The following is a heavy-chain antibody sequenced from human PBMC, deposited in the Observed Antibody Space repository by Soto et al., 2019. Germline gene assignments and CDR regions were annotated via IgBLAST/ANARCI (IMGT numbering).Heavy chain of an antibody. V-gene: IGHV1-46*01. J-gene: IGHJ6*02. CDR1: GYTFTSYY. CDR3: ARGSRVFGVVPHYYYYYGMDV. Sequence: ASVKVSCKASGYTFTSYYMHWVRQAPGQGLEWMGIINPSGGSTSYAQKFQGRVTMTRDTSTSTVYMELSSLRSEDTAVYYCARGSRVFGVVPHYYYYYGMDVWGQGTTVTVSS. CDR2: INPSGGST. D-gene: IGHD3-3*01.